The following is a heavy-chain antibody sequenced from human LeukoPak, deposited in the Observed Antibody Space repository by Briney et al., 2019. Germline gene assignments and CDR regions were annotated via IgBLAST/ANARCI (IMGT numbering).Heavy chain of an antibody. D-gene: IGHD3-10*01. CDR1: GYSFTNYC. CDR2: FYPGDSDT. CDR3: ARVSTRITMVRGVPILFDY. V-gene: IGHV5-51*01. Sequence: GESLKISCKGSGYSFTNYCIGWVRQAPGKGLECMGIFYPGDSDTRYSPSFHGQVPISPDKSLNTAYLQRSRLKASDTAMYYCARVSTRITMVRGVPILFDYGRGGTLVTVSS. J-gene: IGHJ4*02.